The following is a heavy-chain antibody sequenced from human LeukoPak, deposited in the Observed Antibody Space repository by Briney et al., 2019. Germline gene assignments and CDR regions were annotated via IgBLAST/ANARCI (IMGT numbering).Heavy chain of an antibody. CDR3: ARDVPHNWFDT. V-gene: IGHV3-74*01. J-gene: IGHJ5*02. CDR1: GITFGNNW. CDR2: INSDGGGA. Sequence: GGSLRLSCAASGITFGNNWMHWVRQGPGKGLVWLSRINSDGGGAIYADSVTGRFTVSRDNAKNTLYLQMNSLRAEDTAVYYCARDVPHNWFDTWGQGTLVTVSS.